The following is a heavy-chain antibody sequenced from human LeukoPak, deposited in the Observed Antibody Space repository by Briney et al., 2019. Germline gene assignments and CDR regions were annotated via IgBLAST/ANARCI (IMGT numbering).Heavy chain of an antibody. D-gene: IGHD4-4*01. CDR3: ARGTKVKRFDY. J-gene: IGHJ4*02. CDR1: GGSFSGYY. CDR2: INHSGST. Sequence: TSETLSLTCAVYGGSFSGYYWSWIRQPPGKGLEWIGEINHSGSTNYNPSLKSRVTISVDTSKNQFSLKLSSVTAADTAVYYCARGTKVKRFDYWGQGTLVTVSS. V-gene: IGHV4-34*01.